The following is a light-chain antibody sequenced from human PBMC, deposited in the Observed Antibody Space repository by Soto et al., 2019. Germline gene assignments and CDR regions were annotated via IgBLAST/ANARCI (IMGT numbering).Light chain of an antibody. Sequence: DLQMTQSPSSLSASVGDRVTITCRASQSISNYLNWYQQKPGKAPKLLIYAASSLQGGVPPRFSDSGSGTDFTLTISSLQPEDFATYYCQQSYSSPETFGQGTKVEV. V-gene: IGKV1-39*01. CDR3: QQSYSSPET. CDR2: AAS. J-gene: IGKJ1*01. CDR1: QSISNY.